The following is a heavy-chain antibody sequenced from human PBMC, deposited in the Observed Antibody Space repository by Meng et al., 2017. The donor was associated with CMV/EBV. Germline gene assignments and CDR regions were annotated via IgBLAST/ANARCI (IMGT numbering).Heavy chain of an antibody. CDR2: INHSGST. D-gene: IGHD1-26*01. CDR1: GGSFSGYY. V-gene: IGHV4-34*01. J-gene: IGHJ5*02. CDR3: ARGVGGWFDP. Sequence: QVLHALWGAVLFKPPEPLSPPCSVYGGSFSGYYWSWIRQPPGKGLEWIGEINHSGSTNYNPSLKSRVTISVDTSKNQFSLKLSSVTAADTAVYYCARGVGGWFDPWGQGTLVTVSS.